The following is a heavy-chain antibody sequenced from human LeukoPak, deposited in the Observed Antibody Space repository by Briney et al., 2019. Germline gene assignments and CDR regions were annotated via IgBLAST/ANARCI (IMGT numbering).Heavy chain of an antibody. Sequence: PSETLSLTCTVSGGSISSSSYYWGWIRQPPGKGLEWIGSIYYSGSTYYNPSLKSRVTISVDTSKNQFSLKLSSVTAADTAVYYCARHRYYYDSSGYFRYFDYWGQGTLVTVSS. D-gene: IGHD3-22*01. CDR1: GGSISSSSYY. V-gene: IGHV4-39*01. J-gene: IGHJ4*02. CDR3: ARHRYYYDSSGYFRYFDY. CDR2: IYYSGST.